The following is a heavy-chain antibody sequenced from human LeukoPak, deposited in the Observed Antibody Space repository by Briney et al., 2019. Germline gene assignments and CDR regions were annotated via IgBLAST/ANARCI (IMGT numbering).Heavy chain of an antibody. CDR3: AITSHSSGWLSGAFDI. V-gene: IGHV4-59*01. D-gene: IGHD6-19*01. J-gene: IGHJ3*02. CDR1: GGSFRDYY. Sequence: PSETLSLTCTVSGGSFRDYYWSWVRQPPGKGRGGIGYLYDSGSTSYNPSLKSRVTISLDTSKNQLSLTLNSVTAADTAVYYCAITSHSSGWLSGAFDIWGQGTMVTVSS. CDR2: LYDSGST.